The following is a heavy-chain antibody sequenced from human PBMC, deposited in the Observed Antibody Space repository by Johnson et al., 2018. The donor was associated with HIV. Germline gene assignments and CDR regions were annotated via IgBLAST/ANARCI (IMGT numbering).Heavy chain of an antibody. D-gene: IGHD1-1*01. Sequence: VQLVESGGGLVQRGGSLRLSCIASGVTVSNNYMIWVRQAPGKGLEWVSVIYSGGSTYQADSVKGRFTISRDGSKNTLYLRMKSLKTEDTGIYYCTTGLYWNDAFDIWGQGTMVSVSS. CDR2: IYSGGST. J-gene: IGHJ3*02. CDR3: TTGLYWNDAFDI. V-gene: IGHV3-66*01. CDR1: GVTVSNNY.